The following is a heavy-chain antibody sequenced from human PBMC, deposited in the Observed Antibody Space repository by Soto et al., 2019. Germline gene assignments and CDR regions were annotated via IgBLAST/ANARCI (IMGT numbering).Heavy chain of an antibody. CDR3: ARDTLGYCSSTSCYQGGLPYYHGMDV. D-gene: IGHD2-2*01. Sequence: EVQLVESGGGLVQPGGSLRLSCAASGFTFSSYSMNWVRQAPGKGLEWVSYITSISTTIYYADSVKGRFTISRDNAKNSLYLQMNRRRDEDTAVYYCARDTLGYCSSTSCYQGGLPYYHGMDVWGQRTTVTV. V-gene: IGHV3-48*02. CDR1: GFTFSSYS. CDR2: ITSISTTI. J-gene: IGHJ6*02.